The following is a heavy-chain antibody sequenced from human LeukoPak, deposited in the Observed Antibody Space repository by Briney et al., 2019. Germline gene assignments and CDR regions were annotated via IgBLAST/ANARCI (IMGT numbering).Heavy chain of an antibody. CDR2: INHSGST. J-gene: IGHJ6*02. CDR3: AYRGDSIAMAAPQYYGMDV. V-gene: IGHV4-34*01. CDR1: CGSFSGYY. D-gene: IGHD6-19*01. Sequence: SETLSLTCAVYCGSFSGYYWSWIRQPPGKGLEWIGEINHSGSTNYNPSLKSRATISVDTSKNQFSLKLSSVTAADTAVYYCAYRGDSIAMAAPQYYGMDVWGQGTTVTVSS.